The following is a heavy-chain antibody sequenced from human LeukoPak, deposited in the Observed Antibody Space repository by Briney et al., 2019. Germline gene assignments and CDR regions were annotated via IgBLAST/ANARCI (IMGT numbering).Heavy chain of an antibody. CDR2: IYTSGST. CDR3: ARDRGQIGYYYYYYMDV. V-gene: IGHV4-61*02. D-gene: IGHD3-22*01. J-gene: IGHJ6*03. Sequence: PSQTLSLTCTVSGGSISSGSYYWSWIRQPAGKGLEWIGRIYTSGSTNYNPSLKSRVTISVDTSKDQFSLKLSSVTAADTAVYYCARDRGQIGYYYYYYMDVWGKGTTVTVSS. CDR1: GGSISSGSYY.